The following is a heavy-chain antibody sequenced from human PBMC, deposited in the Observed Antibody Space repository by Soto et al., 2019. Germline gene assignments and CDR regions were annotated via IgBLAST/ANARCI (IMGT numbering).Heavy chain of an antibody. CDR3: AGEVGATKPALRAAFDI. Sequence: GGSLRLSCAASGFTFSDYYMSWIRQAPGKGLEWVSYISSSGSTIYYADSVKGRFTISRDNAKNSLYLQMNSLRAEDTAVYYCAGEVGATKPALRAAFDIWGQGTMVTVSS. CDR2: ISSSGSTI. CDR1: GFTFSDYY. J-gene: IGHJ3*02. V-gene: IGHV3-11*01. D-gene: IGHD1-26*01.